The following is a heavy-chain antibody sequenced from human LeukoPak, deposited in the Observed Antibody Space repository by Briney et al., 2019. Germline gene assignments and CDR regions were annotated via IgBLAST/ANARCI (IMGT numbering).Heavy chain of an antibody. V-gene: IGHV2-5*02. D-gene: IGHD3-22*01. J-gene: IGHJ4*02. CDR2: IYWDDDK. CDR1: GFSLTTDEVG. Sequence: KESGPTLVEPTQTLTLTCTFSGFSLTTDEVGVGWVRQTPGKALEWLAAIYWDDDKRYSPSLRSRLTITKDTSKNQVFLTMTNMDPVDTATYYCAHRPDDTSGSDFDYWGQGTLVTVSS. CDR3: AHRPDDTSGSDFDY.